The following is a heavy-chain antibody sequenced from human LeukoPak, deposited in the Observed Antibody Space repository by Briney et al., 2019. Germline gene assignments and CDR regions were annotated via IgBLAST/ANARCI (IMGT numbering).Heavy chain of an antibody. CDR1: GGSISSYY. D-gene: IGHD6-13*01. Sequence: KASETLSLTGTVSGGSISSYYWSWIRQPPGKGLEWIGYIYYSGSTNYNPSLKSRVTISVDTSKNQFSLKLSSVTAADTAVYYCARDRGIAAAGTGFDYWGQGTLVSVSS. J-gene: IGHJ4*02. CDR2: IYYSGST. CDR3: ARDRGIAAAGTGFDY. V-gene: IGHV4-59*01.